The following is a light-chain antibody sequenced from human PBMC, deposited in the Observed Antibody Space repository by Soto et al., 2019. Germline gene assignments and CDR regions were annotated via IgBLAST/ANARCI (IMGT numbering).Light chain of an antibody. Sequence: IVLTPSPDTLSLSPGERATLSCRASQTVSSVHLAWYQQKPGQAPRLFIYGASSRATGIPDRFSGSGSGTDFTLTISRLEPEDFAVYYCQQYDISLWTFGQGTKVDIK. V-gene: IGKV3-20*01. CDR2: GAS. J-gene: IGKJ1*01. CDR3: QQYDISLWT. CDR1: QTVSSVH.